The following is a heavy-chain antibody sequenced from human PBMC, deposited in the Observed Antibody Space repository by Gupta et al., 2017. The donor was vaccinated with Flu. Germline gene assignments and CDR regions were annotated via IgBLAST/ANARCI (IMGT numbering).Heavy chain of an antibody. V-gene: IGHV3-53*01. CDR3: ARDSVISPGPENYMDV. CDR1: GFTVRTNY. Sequence: VQLVESGGNLIQPGGSLRLSCAASGFTVRTNYMSWLRQAPGKGLEWVALISSGDKIFYADSVKDRFTISRDNSNNMLYLQMNSLRAEDTAVYYCARDSVISPGPENYMDVWGKGTTVTVSS. CDR2: ISSGDKI. J-gene: IGHJ6*03. D-gene: IGHD3-10*01.